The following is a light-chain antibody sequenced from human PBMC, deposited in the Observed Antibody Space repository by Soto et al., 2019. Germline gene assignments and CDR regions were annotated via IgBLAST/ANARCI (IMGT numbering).Light chain of an antibody. CDR3: QQYNSYPWT. Sequence: DAQMTQSPSTLSASVGDRVTITCRASQSISSWLAWYQQSPGKAPKLLIYKASSLESGVPSRFSGSGSGTEFPLTINRLQPDDFATYYCQQYNSYPWTFGQGAKVEIK. CDR1: QSISSW. J-gene: IGKJ1*01. V-gene: IGKV1-5*03. CDR2: KAS.